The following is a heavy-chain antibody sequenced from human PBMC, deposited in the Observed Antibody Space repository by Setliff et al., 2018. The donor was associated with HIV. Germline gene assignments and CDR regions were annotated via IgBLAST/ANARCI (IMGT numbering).Heavy chain of an antibody. CDR2: IRENAYGGTT. V-gene: IGHV3-49*04. CDR1: GFTFSSYT. J-gene: IGHJ3*02. CDR3: SRLRRDTDHCYRSYVYDI. D-gene: IGHD3-16*02. Sequence: PGGSLRLSCAASGFTFSSYTMNWVRQAPGKGLEWVGLIRENAYGGTTEHAASVRGRFTISRDDSKSIAYLQMNSVQTEDTAVYYCSRLRRDTDHCYRSYVYDIWGQGTMVTVSS.